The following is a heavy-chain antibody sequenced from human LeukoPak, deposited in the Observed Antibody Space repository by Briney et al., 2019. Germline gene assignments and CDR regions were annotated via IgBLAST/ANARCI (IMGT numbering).Heavy chain of an antibody. J-gene: IGHJ5*02. CDR1: GGSISSSLYH. CDR2: IYYTGTT. CDR3: ARQEIGLRSFDP. D-gene: IGHD3/OR15-3a*01. Sequence: SETLSLTCTVSGGSISSSLYHWGWIRQSPGKNLEWLGSIYYTGTTHYNPSLKSRVTISVDTSKNQFSLNLSSVTAADAAVYYCARQEIGLRSFDPWGQGTLVTVSS. V-gene: IGHV4-39*01.